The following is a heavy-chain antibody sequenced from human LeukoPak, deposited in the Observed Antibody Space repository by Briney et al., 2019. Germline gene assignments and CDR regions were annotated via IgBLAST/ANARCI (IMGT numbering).Heavy chain of an antibody. J-gene: IGHJ4*02. CDR2: ITSSSTYI. Sequence: GGSLRLSCAASGFTFNSYSMNWVRQAPGKGLEWVSSITSSSTYIYYADSVKGRFTISRDDSKNTVFLQMNMLKTDDTAVYYCSTDPAGTLVYWGQGTLVTVSS. CDR1: GFTFNSYS. CDR3: STDPAGTLVY. V-gene: IGHV3-21*03. D-gene: IGHD6-19*01.